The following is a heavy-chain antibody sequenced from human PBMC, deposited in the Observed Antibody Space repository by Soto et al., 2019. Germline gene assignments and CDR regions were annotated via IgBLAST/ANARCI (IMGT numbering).Heavy chain of an antibody. V-gene: IGHV6-1*01. Sequence: PSQTLSLTCAISGDSVSSNSAVWNWIRQSPSRGLEWLGRTYYSSQWQYEYAVFVQSRISIDPDTSKNQFSLLLNSVTPEDTAVYYCVRLVGNSWLDHWGQGTLVTGSS. J-gene: IGHJ4*02. CDR1: GDSVSSNSAV. CDR3: VRLVGNSWLDH. CDR2: TYYSSQWQY. D-gene: IGHD3-9*01.